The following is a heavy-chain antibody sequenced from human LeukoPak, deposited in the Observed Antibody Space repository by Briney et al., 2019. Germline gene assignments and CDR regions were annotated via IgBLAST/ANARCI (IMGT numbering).Heavy chain of an antibody. Sequence: EGSLRLSCAASGFTVSSDYMTWVRQAPGKGLEWVSFVYSGGSTYYEDSVKGRFTISRDSSKNTLFLQMNSLRVGDTAVYYCARAGYYDSSGFYAPDAFDIWGQGTVVTVSS. D-gene: IGHD3-22*01. CDR2: VYSGGST. CDR1: GFTVSSDY. V-gene: IGHV3-53*01. CDR3: ARAGYYDSSGFYAPDAFDI. J-gene: IGHJ3*02.